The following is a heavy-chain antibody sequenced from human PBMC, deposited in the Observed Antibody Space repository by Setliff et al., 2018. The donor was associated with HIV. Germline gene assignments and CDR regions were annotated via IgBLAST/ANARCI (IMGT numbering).Heavy chain of an antibody. CDR3: ARVPSHRWVYSYFYMYV. V-gene: IGHV4-31*03. Sequence: TLSLTCTVSGYSNSRGGYYWSWIRQHPEKGLVWIGYIDYSGTTYYNPSLKSRFTLSVDSSKNQFSLNVTSVTAADTAVYYCARVPSHRWVYSYFYMYVWGKGTTVTVSS. J-gene: IGHJ6*03. CDR2: IDYSGTT. CDR1: GYSNSRGGYY.